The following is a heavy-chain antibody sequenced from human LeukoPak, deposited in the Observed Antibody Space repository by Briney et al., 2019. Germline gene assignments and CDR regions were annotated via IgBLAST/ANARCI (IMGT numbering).Heavy chain of an antibody. D-gene: IGHD1-26*01. CDR3: AKDRWVFEGASGFDY. CDR2: ISGSGGST. CDR1: GFTFSSYA. V-gene: IGHV3-23*01. J-gene: IGHJ4*02. Sequence: GGSLRLSCAASGFTFSSYAMSWVRQAPGKGLEWVSAISGSGGSTYYADSMKGRFTISRDNSKNTLYLQMNSLRAEDTAVYYCAKDRWVFEGASGFDYWGQGTLVTVSS.